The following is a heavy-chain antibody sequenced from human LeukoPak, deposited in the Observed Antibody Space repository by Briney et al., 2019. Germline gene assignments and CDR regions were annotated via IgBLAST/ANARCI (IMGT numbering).Heavy chain of an antibody. J-gene: IGHJ4*02. Sequence: PSETPSLTCTVSGGSISSSSYYWGWIRQPPGKGLEWIGTIYYSGSTYYNPSLQSRVTISVDTSKNQFSLKLSSVTAADTAVYYCARLGPPPNWNDGNFDYWGQGTLVTVSS. D-gene: IGHD1-1*01. V-gene: IGHV4-39*01. CDR1: GGSISSSSYY. CDR2: IYYSGST. CDR3: ARLGPPPNWNDGNFDY.